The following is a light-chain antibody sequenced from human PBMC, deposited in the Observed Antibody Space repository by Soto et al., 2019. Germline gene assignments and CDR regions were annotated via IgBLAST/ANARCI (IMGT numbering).Light chain of an antibody. CDR2: SDN. CDR3: AAWDVSLEV. J-gene: IGLJ2*01. Sequence: QSVLTQPPSASGTPGQRVTISCSGSSSNIGTNTVIWYQQLPGAAPKLLIYSDNQRPSGVPDRFSGSKSGTSASLAISGLQSEDKAYYYCAAWDVSLEVFGGGTKLTVL. V-gene: IGLV1-44*01. CDR1: SSNIGTNT.